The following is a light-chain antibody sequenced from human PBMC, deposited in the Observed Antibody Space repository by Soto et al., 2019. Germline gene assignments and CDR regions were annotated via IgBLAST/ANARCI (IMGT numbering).Light chain of an antibody. CDR3: CSYGGSTTFYV. CDR2: EVK. CDR1: SRDVGSYDL. J-gene: IGLJ1*01. V-gene: IGLV2-23*02. Sequence: ALTQPASVSGSLGQSITISCTGTSRDVGSYDLVSWYQQHPGKVPKFLIYEVKKRPSGVSDRFSGSKSGNTATLTISGLLAEDEADYYCCSYGGSTTFYVFGSGTKVTVL.